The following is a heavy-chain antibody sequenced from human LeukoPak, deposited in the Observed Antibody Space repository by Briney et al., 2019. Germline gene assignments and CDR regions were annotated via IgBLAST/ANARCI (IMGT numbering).Heavy chain of an antibody. V-gene: IGHV1-8*01. J-gene: IGHJ1*01. CDR2: MNPNSGNT. CDR1: GYTFTSYD. Sequence: ASVKVSCKASGYTFTSYDINWVRQATGQGLEWMGWMNPNSGNTGYAQKFQGRVTMTRNTSISTAYMELSSLRSEDTAVYYCARLPRSWALDFQHWGQGTLVTVSS. CDR3: ARLPRSWALDFQH.